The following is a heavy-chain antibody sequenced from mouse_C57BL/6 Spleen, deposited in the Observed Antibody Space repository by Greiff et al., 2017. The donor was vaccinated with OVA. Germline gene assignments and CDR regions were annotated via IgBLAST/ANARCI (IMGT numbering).Heavy chain of an antibody. J-gene: IGHJ2*01. CDR1: GYTFTSYW. D-gene: IGHD2-4*01. V-gene: IGHV1-72*01. Sequence: QVQLQQPGAELVKPGASVKLSCTASGYTFTSYWMHWVKQRPGRGLEWIGRIDPNSGGTKYTETFKSKATLTVDKPSSTAYMQLSSLTSEDCAVDYCARPVYDYDDAGYWGQGTTLTVSS. CDR2: IDPNSGGT. CDR3: ARPVYDYDDAGY.